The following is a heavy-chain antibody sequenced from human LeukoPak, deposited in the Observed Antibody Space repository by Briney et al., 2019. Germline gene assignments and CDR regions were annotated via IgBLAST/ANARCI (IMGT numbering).Heavy chain of an antibody. CDR1: GFTFSTYA. CDR3: ARDCDPNYHYDSGGRSALDAFHI. V-gene: IGHV3-21*01. CDR2: ISISSGYI. J-gene: IGHJ3*02. Sequence: PGGSLRLSCAASGFTFSTYAMSWVRQAPGKGLEWVSSISISSGYIYYADSVKGRFTISRGNAENSLYLQMNSLRAEDTAVYYCARDCDPNYHYDSGGRSALDAFHIWGQGTLVTVSS. D-gene: IGHD3-22*01.